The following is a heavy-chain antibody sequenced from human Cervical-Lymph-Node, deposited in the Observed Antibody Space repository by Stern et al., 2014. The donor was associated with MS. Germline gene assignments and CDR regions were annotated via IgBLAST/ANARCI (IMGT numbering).Heavy chain of an antibody. V-gene: IGHV3-13*01. CDR1: GFTFSSHD. CDR2: IGTAGDT. J-gene: IGHJ6*02. D-gene: IGHD1-14*01. Sequence: QLVQSGGGLVQPGGSLRLSCTVSGFTFSSHDIHWVRQLTGKGLEWVAAIGTAGDTYYLGSVKGRFTISRENAKSSLYLQMTNLRAGDTAVYYCARSGIRFDYGMDVWGQGTTVTVSS. CDR3: ARSGIRFDYGMDV.